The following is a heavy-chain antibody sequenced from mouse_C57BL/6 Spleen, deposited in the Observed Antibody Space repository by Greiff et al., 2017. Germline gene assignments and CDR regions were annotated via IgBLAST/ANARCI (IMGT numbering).Heavy chain of an antibody. CDR3: ARRDEGAMDY. Sequence: QVQLQQSGAELVKPGASVKLSCKASGYTFTSYWMQWVKQRPGQGLEWIGEIDPSDSYTNYNQKFKGKATLTVDTSSSTAYMQLSSLTSEDSAVYYCARRDEGAMDYWGQGTSVTVSS. CDR1: GYTFTSYW. V-gene: IGHV1-50*01. CDR2: IDPSDSYT. J-gene: IGHJ4*01.